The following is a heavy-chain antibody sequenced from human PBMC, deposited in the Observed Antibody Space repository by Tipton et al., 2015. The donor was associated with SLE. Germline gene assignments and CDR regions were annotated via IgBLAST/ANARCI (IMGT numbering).Heavy chain of an antibody. D-gene: IGHD2-15*01. CDR2: INWNGGST. CDR3: ASVCSGGSCRVDY. J-gene: IGHJ4*02. CDR1: GFTFDDYG. V-gene: IGHV3-20*04. Sequence: SLRLSCAASGFTFDDYGMSWVRQAPGKGLEWFSGINWNGGSTGYADSVKGRFTISRDNAKNSLYLQMNSLRAEDTALYYCASVCSGGSCRVDYWGQGTLVTVSS.